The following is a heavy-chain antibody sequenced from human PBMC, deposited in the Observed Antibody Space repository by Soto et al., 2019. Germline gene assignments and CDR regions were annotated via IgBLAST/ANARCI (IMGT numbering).Heavy chain of an antibody. Sequence: PGGSLRLSCAASGLTFSSYAMHWVRQAPGKGLEYVSAISSNGGSTYYANSVKGRFTISRDNSKNTLYLQMGSLRAEDMAVYYCARDSVLYYGDYVGAFDIWGQGTMVTVSS. CDR2: ISSNGGST. J-gene: IGHJ3*02. V-gene: IGHV3-64*01. CDR1: GLTFSSYA. D-gene: IGHD4-17*01. CDR3: ARDSVLYYGDYVGAFDI.